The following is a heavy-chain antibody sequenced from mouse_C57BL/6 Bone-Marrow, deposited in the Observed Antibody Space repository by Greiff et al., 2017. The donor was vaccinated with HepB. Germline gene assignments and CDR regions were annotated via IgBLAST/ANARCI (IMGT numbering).Heavy chain of an antibody. CDR3: ARGGYAYDSAMDY. Sequence: QVQLQQSGAELVRPGPSVKMSCKASGYTFTNYWIGWAKQRPGHGLEWIGDIYPGGGYTNYNEKFKGKATLTADKSSSTAYMQFSSLTSEDSAIYYCARGGYAYDSAMDYWGQGTSVTVSS. J-gene: IGHJ4*01. CDR2: IYPGGGYT. V-gene: IGHV1-63*01. CDR1: GYTFTNYW. D-gene: IGHD2-2*01.